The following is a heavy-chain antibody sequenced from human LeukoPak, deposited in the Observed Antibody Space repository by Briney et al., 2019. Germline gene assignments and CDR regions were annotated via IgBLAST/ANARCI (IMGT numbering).Heavy chain of an antibody. CDR1: GYTFTSYY. V-gene: IGHV1-46*01. CDR3: ARGFSSYGGNSSPFGY. Sequence: ASVKVSCKASGYTFTSYYMHWVRQAPGQGLEWMGIINPSGGSTSYAQKFQGRVTMTRDTSTSTVYMELSSLRSEDTAVYYCARGFSSYGGNSSPFGYWGQGTLVTGSS. CDR2: INPSGGST. D-gene: IGHD4-23*01. J-gene: IGHJ4*02.